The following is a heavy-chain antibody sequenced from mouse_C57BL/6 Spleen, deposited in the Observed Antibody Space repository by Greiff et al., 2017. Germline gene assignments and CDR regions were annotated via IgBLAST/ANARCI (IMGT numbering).Heavy chain of an antibody. V-gene: IGHV5-9-1*02. CDR2: ISSGGDYI. D-gene: IGHD2-4*01. J-gene: IGHJ4*01. Sequence: EVKLVESGEGLVKPGGSLKLSCAASGFTFSSSAMSWVRQTPEKRLEWVAYISSGGDYIYYADTVKGRFTISRDNARNTLYLQMSSLKSEDTAMYYCTKAGDYDGYAMDYWGLGTSVTVSS. CDR1: GFTFSSSA. CDR3: TKAGDYDGYAMDY.